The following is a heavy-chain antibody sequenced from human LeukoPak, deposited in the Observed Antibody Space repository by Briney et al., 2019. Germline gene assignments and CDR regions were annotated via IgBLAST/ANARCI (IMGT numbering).Heavy chain of an antibody. D-gene: IGHD4-17*01. CDR1: GFTFSSYA. J-gene: IGHJ4*02. CDR2: ISARGDST. Sequence: GGSLRLSCAASGFTFSSYAVSWVRQAPGKGLEWVSAISARGDSTYYADSVEGRFTISRDNSKNTLYLQMNSLRGEDTALYYCARGAYGDYDYWGQGTLATVSS. CDR3: ARGAYGDYDY. V-gene: IGHV3-23*01.